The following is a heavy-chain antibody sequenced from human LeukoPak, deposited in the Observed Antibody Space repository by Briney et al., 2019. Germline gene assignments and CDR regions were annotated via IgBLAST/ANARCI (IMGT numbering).Heavy chain of an antibody. V-gene: IGHV3-30-3*01. CDR1: GFTFSSYA. D-gene: IGHD6-19*01. J-gene: IGHJ6*02. CDR2: ISYDGSNK. CDR3: AKDHSSGWYNYYYGMDV. Sequence: GGSLRLSCAASGFTFSSYAMHWVRQAPGKGLEWVAVISYDGSNKYYADSVKGRFTISRDNSKNTLYLQMNSLRAEDTAVYYCAKDHSSGWYNYYYGMDVWGQGTTVTVSS.